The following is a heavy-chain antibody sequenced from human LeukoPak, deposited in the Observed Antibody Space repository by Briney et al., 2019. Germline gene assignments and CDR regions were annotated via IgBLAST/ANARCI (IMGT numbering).Heavy chain of an antibody. CDR3: AKDRWRQQLIHYFDY. V-gene: IGHV3-9*01. CDR1: GFTFDDYA. J-gene: IGHJ4*02. CDR2: ISWNSGRI. Sequence: GGSLRLSCAASGFTFDDYAMHWVRQAPGKGLEWVSGISWNSGRIGYADSVKGRFTISRDNAKNSLYLQMNSLRAEDTAVYYCAKDRWRQQLIHYFDYWGQGTLVTVSS. D-gene: IGHD6-13*01.